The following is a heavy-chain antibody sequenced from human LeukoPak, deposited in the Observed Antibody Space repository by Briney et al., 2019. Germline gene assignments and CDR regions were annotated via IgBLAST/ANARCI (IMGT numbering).Heavy chain of an antibody. CDR2: LYYSGST. CDR3: ARTYVANAFDI. D-gene: IGHD3-16*01. J-gene: IGHJ3*02. CDR1: GGSISSYY. V-gene: IGHV4-59*01. Sequence: SETLSLTCTVSGGSISSYYWSWIPQPPGKGREWIGYLYYSGSTNYNPSLKSRVTISVDTSKTQFSVELLSVTAADTAVYYCARTYVANAFDIWGQGTMGTVSS.